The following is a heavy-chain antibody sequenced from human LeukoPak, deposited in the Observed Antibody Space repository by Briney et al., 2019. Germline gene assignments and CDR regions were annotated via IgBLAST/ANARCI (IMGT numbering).Heavy chain of an antibody. CDR1: GYTFTTYG. J-gene: IGHJ4*02. Sequence: ASVKVSCKASGYTFTTYGISWVRPAPGQGLGWMGWITTYNGKTDYAEKLQDRVTMTIDTSRSTAYMELRSLRSDDTAVYYCARDSSTIFGVVAHHYWGQGTLVTVSS. CDR3: ARDSSTIFGVVAHHY. V-gene: IGHV1-18*01. CDR2: ITTYNGKT. D-gene: IGHD3-3*01.